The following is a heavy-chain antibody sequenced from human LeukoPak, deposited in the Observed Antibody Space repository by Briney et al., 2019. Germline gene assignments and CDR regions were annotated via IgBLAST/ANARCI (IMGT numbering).Heavy chain of an antibody. V-gene: IGHV1-2*04. CDR1: GYTFTGYY. Sequence: ASVKVFCKASGYTFTGYYMHWVRQAPGQGLEWMGWINPNSGGTNYAQKFQDWVTMTRDTSIGTAYMELRRLRSDDTAVYYCARDRGRGGLTSAFDIWGQGTMVTVSS. D-gene: IGHD3-16*01. J-gene: IGHJ3*02. CDR3: ARDRGRGGLTSAFDI. CDR2: INPNSGGT.